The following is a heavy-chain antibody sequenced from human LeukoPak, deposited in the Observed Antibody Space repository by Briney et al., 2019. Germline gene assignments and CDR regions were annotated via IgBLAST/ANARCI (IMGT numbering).Heavy chain of an antibody. J-gene: IGHJ4*02. Sequence: GGSLRLSCAAPGFTFSSYAMSWVRQAPGKGLEWVSAISGSGGSTYYADSVRGRFTISRDNSKNTLYLQMNSLRAEDTAVYYCAKDRGVQDAVLALDYWGQGTLVTVSS. D-gene: IGHD3-10*01. CDR1: GFTFSSYA. CDR2: ISGSGGST. V-gene: IGHV3-23*01. CDR3: AKDRGVQDAVLALDY.